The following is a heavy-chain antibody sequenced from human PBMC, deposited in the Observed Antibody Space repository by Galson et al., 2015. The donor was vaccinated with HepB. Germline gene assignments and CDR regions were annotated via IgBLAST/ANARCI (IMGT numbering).Heavy chain of an antibody. Sequence: PPGKGLEWIGEVYHSGSTNYNPSLKSRVTISVDKSKNQFSLKLSSVTAADTAVYYCARVIGDYSNLYFFDYWGQGTLVTVSS. CDR2: VYHSGST. J-gene: IGHJ4*02. V-gene: IGHV4-4*02. D-gene: IGHD4-11*01. CDR3: ARVIGDYSNLYFFDY.